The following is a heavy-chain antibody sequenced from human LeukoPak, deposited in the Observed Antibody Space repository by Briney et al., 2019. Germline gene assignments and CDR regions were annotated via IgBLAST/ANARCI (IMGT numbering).Heavy chain of an antibody. CDR1: GFTFTSSA. CDR2: IVVGSGNT. D-gene: IGHD2-15*01. V-gene: IGHV1-58*01. Sequence: GASVEVSCKASGFTFTSSAVQWVRQARGQRLEWIGWIVVGSGNTNYAQKFQERVTITRDTSTSTVYMELSSLRSEDTAIYYCARERYCSGGNCFVTYYYGMDVWGQGTTVTVSS. J-gene: IGHJ6*02. CDR3: ARERYCSGGNCFVTYYYGMDV.